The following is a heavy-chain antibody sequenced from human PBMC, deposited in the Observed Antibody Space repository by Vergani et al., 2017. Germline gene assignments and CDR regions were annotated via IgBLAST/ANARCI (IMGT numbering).Heavy chain of an antibody. CDR2: IFSNDEK. CDR1: GFSLSNARMG. D-gene: IGHD3-22*01. Sequence: QVTLKESGPVLVKPTETLTLTCTVSGFSLSNARMGVSWLRQPPGKALEWLAHIFSNDEKSYSTSLKSRLTISKDTPKSQVVLTMTNMDPVDTATYYCARIVFYYDSSGPKYYFDYWGQGTLVTVSS. J-gene: IGHJ4*02. V-gene: IGHV2-26*01. CDR3: ARIVFYYDSSGPKYYFDY.